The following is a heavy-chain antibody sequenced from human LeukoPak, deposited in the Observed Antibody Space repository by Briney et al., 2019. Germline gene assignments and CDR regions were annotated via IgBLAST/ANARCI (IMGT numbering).Heavy chain of an antibody. CDR3: ARGRGPLYWYFDL. V-gene: IGHV4-34*01. Sequence: PSETLSLTCAVYGGSFSGYYWSWIRQPPGKGLEWIGEINHSGTTNYNPSLKSRITISVDTSKNQFSLRPSSVTAADTAVYYCARGRGPLYWYFDLWGRGTLVTVSS. CDR1: GGSFSGYY. J-gene: IGHJ2*01. CDR2: INHSGTT. D-gene: IGHD3-10*01.